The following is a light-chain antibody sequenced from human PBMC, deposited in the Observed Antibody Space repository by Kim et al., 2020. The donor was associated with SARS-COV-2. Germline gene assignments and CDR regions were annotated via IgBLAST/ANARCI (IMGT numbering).Light chain of an antibody. CDR1: QSFSGSS. J-gene: IGKJ2*01. CDR3: QQYGNSFT. V-gene: IGKV3-20*01. Sequence: SLSPGERVTRSCRASQSFSGSSLAWYQQKPGQSPRLLMSGASTRATDIPDRFSGSGSETDFTLTISRLEPEDFAVYYCQQYGNSFTFGQGTKLEI. CDR2: GAS.